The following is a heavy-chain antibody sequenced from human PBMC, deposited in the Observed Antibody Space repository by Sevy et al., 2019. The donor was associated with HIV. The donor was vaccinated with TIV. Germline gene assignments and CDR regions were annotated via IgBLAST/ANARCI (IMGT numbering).Heavy chain of an antibody. CDR1: GFAFSSHA. Sequence: GGSLRLSSAASGFAFSSHAMRWVRQAPGKGLEWVAVISYEGTETFYAASVEGRFTISRDNSKSMLSLQINSLRPEDTAVYYCARDGGYSIKWYPLYWGHGTLVTVSS. CDR3: ARDGGYSIKWYPLY. D-gene: IGHD6-13*01. J-gene: IGHJ4*01. V-gene: IGHV3-30-3*01. CDR2: ISYEGTET.